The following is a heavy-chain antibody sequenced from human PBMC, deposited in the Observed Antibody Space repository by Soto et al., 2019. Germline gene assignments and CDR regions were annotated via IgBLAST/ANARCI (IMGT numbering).Heavy chain of an antibody. D-gene: IGHD6-19*01. CDR3: ARDFSSGWSVYYHYYGMDV. Sequence: VGSLRLSCAASGFTFTNYYMSWIRQAPGKGLEWVSYISSSDGTIYYADSVKGRFTISRDNAKSSLYLQMNSLRAEDTAVYYCARDFSSGWSVYYHYYGMDVWGQGTTVTVSS. V-gene: IGHV3-11*01. CDR1: GFTFTNYY. J-gene: IGHJ6*02. CDR2: ISSSDGTI.